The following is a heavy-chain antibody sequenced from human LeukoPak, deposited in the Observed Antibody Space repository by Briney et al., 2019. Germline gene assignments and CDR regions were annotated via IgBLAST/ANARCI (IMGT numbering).Heavy chain of an antibody. CDR1: GFTFSSYS. J-gene: IGHJ4*02. CDR3: ARQNGLIRIAAAGLDC. Sequence: GGSLRLSCAASGFTFSSYSMNWVRQAPGKGLEWVSSISSSSSYIYYADSVKGRFTISRDNAKNSLYLQMDSLRAEDTAVYYCARQNGLIRIAAAGLDCWGQGTLVTVSS. V-gene: IGHV3-21*01. D-gene: IGHD6-13*01. CDR2: ISSSSSYI.